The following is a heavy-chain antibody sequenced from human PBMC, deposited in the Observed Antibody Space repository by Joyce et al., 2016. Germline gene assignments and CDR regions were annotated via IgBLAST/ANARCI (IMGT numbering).Heavy chain of an antibody. CDR2: ISTYNGQT. Sequence: QAQLVQSGAEVKKPGASVKVSCKTSAYTFTDYGITWVRQAPGQGLEWMGWISTYNGQTNYAQNLQGRVTMTADTSTFTAYLEVRSLKSDDTAMYYCARALKGQPSDYWGQGTLVTVSS. D-gene: IGHD1-1*01. CDR3: ARALKGQPSDY. V-gene: IGHV1-18*04. J-gene: IGHJ4*02. CDR1: AYTFTDYG.